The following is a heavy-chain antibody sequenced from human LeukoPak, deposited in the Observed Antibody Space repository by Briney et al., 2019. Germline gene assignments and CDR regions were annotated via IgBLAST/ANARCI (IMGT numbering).Heavy chain of an antibody. V-gene: IGHV3-48*02. Sequence: GGSLRHSCAASGFTFSSYGMNWVRQAPGKRLEWVSYISSSSDSIYYADSVKGRFTISRDNAENSLYLQMSSLRDEDTAVYYCARAMRSGYDYWGQGTLVTVSS. CDR2: ISSSSDSI. J-gene: IGHJ4*02. CDR1: GFTFSSYG. CDR3: ARAMRSGYDY. D-gene: IGHD5-12*01.